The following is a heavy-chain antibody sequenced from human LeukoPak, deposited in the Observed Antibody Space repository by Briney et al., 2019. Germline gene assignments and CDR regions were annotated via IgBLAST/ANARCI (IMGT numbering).Heavy chain of an antibody. V-gene: IGHV3-23*01. CDR3: ARDLARAGTTDPFVK. Sequence: GGSLRLSCAASGFTFSSYAMTWVRQAPGKGLEWVSAISGSGGSTYYADSVKARFTISRDNSKNTLYLQMNSLRAEDTAVYYCARDLARAGTTDPFVKWGQGTLVTVSS. CDR1: GFTFSSYA. CDR2: ISGSGGST. J-gene: IGHJ4*02. D-gene: IGHD1-7*01.